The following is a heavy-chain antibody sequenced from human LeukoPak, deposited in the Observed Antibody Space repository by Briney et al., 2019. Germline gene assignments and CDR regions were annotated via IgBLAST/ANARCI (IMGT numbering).Heavy chain of an antibody. Sequence: GGSLRLSCAASGFTFRSFWLGWVRQAPGKGLEWVSVISGNSISTYYADSVKGRFTISRDNSKNTLYLQMNSLRAEDTAVYYCAKESPHYDYWGQGTLVTVSS. V-gene: IGHV3-23*01. J-gene: IGHJ4*02. CDR3: AKESPHYDY. CDR1: GFTFRSFW. CDR2: ISGNSIST.